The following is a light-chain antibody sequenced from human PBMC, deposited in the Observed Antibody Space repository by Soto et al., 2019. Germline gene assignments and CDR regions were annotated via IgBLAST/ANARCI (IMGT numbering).Light chain of an antibody. CDR1: QSVNNN. V-gene: IGKV3-15*01. CDR3: QQYNRWPPLT. CDR2: GAS. J-gene: IGKJ4*01. Sequence: IVMAQSPATLSVSPGERATLSCRASQSVNNNLAWYQQKPGQPPRLLIYGASTRATVVSPRFSGSGSGTDFTLIISNLQSEDPAIYYCQQYNRWPPLTFGGGTKVQIK.